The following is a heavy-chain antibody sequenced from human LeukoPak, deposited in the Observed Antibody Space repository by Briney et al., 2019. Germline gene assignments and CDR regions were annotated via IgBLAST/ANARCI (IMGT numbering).Heavy chain of an antibody. CDR3: AKTLGHCSSSSCYVYFDY. Sequence: GGSLRLSCAASGFTFRNYAMSWVRQAPGKGLEWVSGISGGGGTTYYADSVKGRFTISRDSSKNTLYLQMNSQRAEDTAVYYCAKTLGHCSSSSCYVYFDYWGQGALVTVSS. D-gene: IGHD2-2*01. V-gene: IGHV3-23*01. CDR1: GFTFRNYA. CDR2: ISGGGGTT. J-gene: IGHJ4*02.